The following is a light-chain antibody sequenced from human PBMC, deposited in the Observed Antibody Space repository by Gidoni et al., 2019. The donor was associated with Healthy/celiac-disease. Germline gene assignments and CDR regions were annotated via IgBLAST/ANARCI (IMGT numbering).Light chain of an antibody. J-gene: IGKJ4*01. CDR3: QPRSNWPLT. V-gene: IGKV3-11*01. Sequence: EMVWTQSPATLSLSPGESATLSCRASQSVSSYLAWYQQKPGQAPRLLIYDASNRATGIPARFSGSGSGTDFTLTLSSLEPEDFAVYYCQPRSNWPLTFGGGTKVEI. CDR1: QSVSSY. CDR2: DAS.